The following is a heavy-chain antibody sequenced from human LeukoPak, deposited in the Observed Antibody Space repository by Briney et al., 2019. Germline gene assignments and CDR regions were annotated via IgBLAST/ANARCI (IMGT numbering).Heavy chain of an antibody. CDR1: GGSFSGYY. J-gene: IGHJ4*02. CDR3: ARQSYYDSSGYYYYPSFDY. CDR2: INHSGST. Sequence: PSETLSLTCAVYGGSFSGYYWSWIRQPPGKGLEWIGEINHSGSTNYNPSLKSRVTISVDTSKNQFSLKLSSVTAADTAVYYCARQSYYDSSGYYYYPSFDYWGQGTLVTVSS. D-gene: IGHD3-22*01. V-gene: IGHV4-34*01.